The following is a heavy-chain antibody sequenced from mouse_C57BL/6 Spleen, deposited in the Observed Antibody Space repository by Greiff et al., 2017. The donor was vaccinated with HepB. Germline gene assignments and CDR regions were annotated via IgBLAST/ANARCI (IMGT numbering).Heavy chain of an antibody. J-gene: IGHJ2*01. CDR2: IYPSDSET. CDR1: GYTFTSYW. CDR3: AREGQLKGFDY. V-gene: IGHV1-61*01. D-gene: IGHD6-1*01. Sequence: QVQLQQPGAELVRPGSSVKLSCKASGYTFTSYWMDWVKQRPGQGLEWIGNIYPSDSETHYNQKFKDKATLTVDKSSSTAYMQLSSLTSEDSAVYYCAREGQLKGFDYWGQGTTLTVSS.